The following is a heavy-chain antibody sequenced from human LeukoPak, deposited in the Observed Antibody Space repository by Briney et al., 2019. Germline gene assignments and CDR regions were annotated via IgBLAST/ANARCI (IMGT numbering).Heavy chain of an antibody. CDR1: GFTFSSYW. Sequence: GGSLRLSCTASGFTFSSYWMSWVRQAPGKGLEWVANIRQDGGLKHYVDSVKGRFTISRDNAENSLYLQMNSLRAEDTAVYYCAREFSSGWSDYYYGMDVWGQGTTVTVSS. J-gene: IGHJ6*02. CDR3: AREFSSGWSDYYYGMDV. CDR2: IRQDGGLK. V-gene: IGHV3-7*01. D-gene: IGHD6-19*01.